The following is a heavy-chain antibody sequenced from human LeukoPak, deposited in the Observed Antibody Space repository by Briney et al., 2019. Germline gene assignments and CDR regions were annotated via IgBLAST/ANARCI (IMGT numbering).Heavy chain of an antibody. Sequence: SETLSLTCTVSGGSISSSSYYWGWIRQPPGKGLEWIGSIYYSGSTYYNPSLKSRVTISVDTSKSQFSLKLSSVTASDTAVYYSARGCDLYQLLYGLFDYWGQGTLVTVSS. CDR3: ARGCDLYQLLYGLFDY. CDR1: GGSISSSSYY. CDR2: IYYSGST. J-gene: IGHJ4*02. V-gene: IGHV4-39*07. D-gene: IGHD2-2*02.